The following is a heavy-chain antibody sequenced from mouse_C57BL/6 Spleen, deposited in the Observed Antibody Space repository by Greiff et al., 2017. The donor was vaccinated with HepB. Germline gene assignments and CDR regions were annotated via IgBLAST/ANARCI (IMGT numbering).Heavy chain of an antibody. V-gene: IGHV1-26*01. J-gene: IGHJ3*01. CDR2: INPNNGGT. CDR1: GYTFTDYY. D-gene: IGHD3-2*02. CDR3: ANTAQATFAY. Sequence: EVQLQQSGPELVKPGASVKISCKASGYTFTDYYMNWVKQSHGKSLEWIGDINPNNGGTSYNQKFKGKATLTVDKSSSTAYMELRSLTSEDSAVYYCANTAQATFAYWGQGTLVTVSA.